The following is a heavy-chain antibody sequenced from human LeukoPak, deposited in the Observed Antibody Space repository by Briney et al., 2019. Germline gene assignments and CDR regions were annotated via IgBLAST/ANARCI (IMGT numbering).Heavy chain of an antibody. V-gene: IGHV5-51*01. Sequence: GESLKISCKGSGYRFTTYSIGWVRQMPGKGLEWMGIIYPVDSDTRYSPSFEGQVTLSADKSTSTAYLQWSSLKASDTAMYYCARRGCSTGWYSFDYWGQGTLVTASS. CDR3: ARRGCSTGWYSFDY. CDR1: GYRFTTYS. J-gene: IGHJ4*02. CDR2: IYPVDSDT. D-gene: IGHD6-19*01.